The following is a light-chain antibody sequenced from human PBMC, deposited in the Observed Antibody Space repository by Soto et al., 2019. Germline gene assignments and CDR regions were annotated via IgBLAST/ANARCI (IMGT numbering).Light chain of an antibody. J-gene: IGKJ4*01. CDR2: TAS. V-gene: IGKV1-12*01. Sequence: DIQMTQSPSSVSASVGDRVTITCRASQGISNWLAWYQQKPGKAPKLLIYTASNLQSGVPSRFSGSGSGTDFTLTVTSLQPEDSATYYCQQVDSFPLTFGGGTRVEIK. CDR1: QGISNW. CDR3: QQVDSFPLT.